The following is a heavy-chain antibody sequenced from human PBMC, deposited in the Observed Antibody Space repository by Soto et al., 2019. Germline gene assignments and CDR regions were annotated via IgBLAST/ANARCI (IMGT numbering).Heavy chain of an antibody. J-gene: IGHJ4*02. D-gene: IGHD1-1*01. CDR2: IYYSGST. CDR3: ARRYGYSFDY. V-gene: IGHV4-59*08. CDR1: GGPISSYY. Sequence: QVQLQESGPGLVKPSETLSLTCTVSGGPISSYYWSWIRQPPGKGLEWIGYIYYSGSTNYNPSLKTRATISVDTSKNQCSLKLSSVSAADTAVYYCARRYGYSFDYWGQGTLVAVSS.